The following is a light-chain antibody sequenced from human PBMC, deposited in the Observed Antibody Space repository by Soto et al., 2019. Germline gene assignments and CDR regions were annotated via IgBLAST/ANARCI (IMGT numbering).Light chain of an antibody. V-gene: IGLV2-14*03. Sequence: QSALTQPASVSGSPGQSIAISCTGTSSDVAAYNYVSWYQQHPGKAPKLMIYDVSNRLSGVSNRFSGSKSGNTASLTISGLQAEDEADYYCTSYTTRTTWVFGGGTKLTVL. CDR2: DVS. CDR1: SSDVAAYNY. CDR3: TSYTTRTTWV. J-gene: IGLJ3*02.